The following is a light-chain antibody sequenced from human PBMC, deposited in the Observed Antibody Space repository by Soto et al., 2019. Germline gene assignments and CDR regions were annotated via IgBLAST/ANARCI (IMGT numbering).Light chain of an antibody. J-gene: IGLJ3*02. CDR2: SNN. CDR3: AAWDDSLNGWV. Sequence: QSALTQPPSASGTPGQRVTISCSGSSSNIGSNTVNWYQQLPGTAPKLLIYSNNQRPSGVPDRFSGSKSGTSASLAISGLQFEDGADYYCAAWDDSLNGWVFGGGTKLTVL. CDR1: SSNIGSNT. V-gene: IGLV1-44*01.